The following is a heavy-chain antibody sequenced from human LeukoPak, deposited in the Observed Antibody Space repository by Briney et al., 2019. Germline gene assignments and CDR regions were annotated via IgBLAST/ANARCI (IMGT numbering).Heavy chain of an antibody. V-gene: IGHV3-23*01. J-gene: IGHJ4*02. CDR1: GFTFKNYA. Sequence: PGGSLRLSCAASGFTFKNYAMIWVRQAPGKGLEWVSALSGSGATTYYSDSVKGRFFISRDNSKNTLYLQMNSLRSEDTAIYYCARGGRTPFDYWGQGTLVTVSS. D-gene: IGHD3-16*01. CDR3: ARGGRTPFDY. CDR2: LSGSGATT.